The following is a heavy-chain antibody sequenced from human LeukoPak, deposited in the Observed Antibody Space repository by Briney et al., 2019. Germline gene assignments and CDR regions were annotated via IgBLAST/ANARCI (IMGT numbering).Heavy chain of an antibody. V-gene: IGHV4-59*01. J-gene: IGHJ6*03. D-gene: IGHD3-22*01. Sequence: SETLSLTCTVSGGSISSYYWSWIRQPPGKGREWIGYIYYSGSTNYNPSLKSRVTISVDTSKNQFSLKLSSVTAADTAVYYCAREWLGLRYYYYYYMDVWGKGTTVTVSS. CDR1: GGSISSYY. CDR3: AREWLGLRYYYYYYMDV. CDR2: IYYSGST.